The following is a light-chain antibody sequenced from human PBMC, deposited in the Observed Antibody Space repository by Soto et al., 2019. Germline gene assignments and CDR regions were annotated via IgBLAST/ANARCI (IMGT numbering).Light chain of an antibody. CDR1: QSVSSY. J-gene: IGKJ1*01. CDR2: DAS. V-gene: IGKV3-11*01. Sequence: ELVLTQSPATLSLSPGERANLSCRASQSVSSYLAWYQQTPAQAPRLLIYDASNRATGIPARFSGSGSGTYFTLTFSSLEPEDFAVDYCQQRSNWPPWTFGQGTKVETK. CDR3: QQRSNWPPWT.